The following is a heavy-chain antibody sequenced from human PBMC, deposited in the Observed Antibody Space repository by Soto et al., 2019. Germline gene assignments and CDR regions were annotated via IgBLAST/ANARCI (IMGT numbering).Heavy chain of an antibody. V-gene: IGHV3-23*01. CDR2: YGGSGGST. D-gene: IGHD3-22*01. CDR1: GFTFGDYA. CDR3: AKDLPNYYDSTGDAFDI. Sequence: GGSLRLSCTASGFTFGDYAMSWFRQAPGKGLEWVGFIRSKAYGGSGGSTYYADSVKGRFTISRDNSKNTLYLQMNSLRAEDTAVYYCAKDLPNYYDSTGDAFDIWGQGTMVTVSS. J-gene: IGHJ3*02.